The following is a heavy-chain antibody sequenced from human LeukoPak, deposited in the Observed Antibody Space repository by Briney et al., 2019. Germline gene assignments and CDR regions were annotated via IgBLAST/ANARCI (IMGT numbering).Heavy chain of an antibody. J-gene: IGHJ4*02. CDR2: IRYDGSNK. V-gene: IGHV3-30*02. Sequence: GRSLRLSCAASGFTFSSYGMHWVRQAPGKGLEWVAFIRYDGSNKYYADSVKGRFTISRDNSKNTLYLQMNSLRAEDTAVYYCAKGRRDGYKGYFDYWGQGTLVTVSS. CDR3: AKGRRDGYKGYFDY. D-gene: IGHD5-24*01. CDR1: GFTFSSYG.